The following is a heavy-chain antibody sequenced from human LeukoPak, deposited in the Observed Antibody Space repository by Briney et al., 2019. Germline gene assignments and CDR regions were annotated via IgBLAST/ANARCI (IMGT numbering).Heavy chain of an antibody. CDR2: ISSRGNTM. V-gene: IGHV3-48*04. CDR1: GFNFGDHR. Sequence: GGSLRLSCAASGFNFGDHRMNWVRQTPGKGLEWLSHISSRGNTMFYAESVKGRFTISRDNAKNSMYLQMNSLRVEDTAMYYCASIDYDYWGQGTLVTVSS. CDR3: ASIDYDY. D-gene: IGHD3-16*02. J-gene: IGHJ4*02.